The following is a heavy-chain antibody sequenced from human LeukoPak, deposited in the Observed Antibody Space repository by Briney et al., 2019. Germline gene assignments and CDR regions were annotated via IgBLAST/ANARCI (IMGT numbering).Heavy chain of an antibody. V-gene: IGHV3-23*01. Sequence: GSLRLSCAASGFTFSSYAMSWVRQAPGKGLEWVSAISGSGGSTYYADSVKGRFTISRDNSKNTLHLQMNSLRAEDTAVYYCAAGRGYYDSSGYYGFDYWGQGTLVTVSS. CDR1: GFTFSSYA. CDR3: AAGRGYYDSSGYYGFDY. CDR2: ISGSGGST. D-gene: IGHD3-22*01. J-gene: IGHJ4*02.